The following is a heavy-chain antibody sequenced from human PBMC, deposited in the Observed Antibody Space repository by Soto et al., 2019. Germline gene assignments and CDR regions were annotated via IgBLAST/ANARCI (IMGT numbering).Heavy chain of an antibody. CDR3: ASPKIAFYNWFDP. J-gene: IGHJ5*02. CDR2: INHSGST. CDR1: GRSFSGYY. Sequence: PSETLSLTCAVYGRSFSGYYWSWIRQPPGKGLEWIGEINHSGSTNYNPSLKSRVTISVDTSKNQFSLKLSSVTAADTAVYYCASPKIAFYNWFDPWGQGTLVTVS. V-gene: IGHV4-34*01. D-gene: IGHD3-3*02.